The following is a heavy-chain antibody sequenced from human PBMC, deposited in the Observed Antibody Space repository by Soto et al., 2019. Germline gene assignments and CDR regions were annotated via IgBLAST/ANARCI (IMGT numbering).Heavy chain of an antibody. CDR3: ASGADWSDAFDI. D-gene: IGHD3-9*01. CDR2: ISSSSSYT. J-gene: IGHJ3*02. Sequence: QVQLVESGGGLVKPGGSLRLSCAASGFTFSDYYMSWIRQAPGKGLEWVSYISSSSSYTNYADSVKGRFTISRDNAKNSLYLQMNSLRAEDTAVYYCASGADWSDAFDIWGQGTMVTVSS. V-gene: IGHV3-11*06. CDR1: GFTFSDYY.